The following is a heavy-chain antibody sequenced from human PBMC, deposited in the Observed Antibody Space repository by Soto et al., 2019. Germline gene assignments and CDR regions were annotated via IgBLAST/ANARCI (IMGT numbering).Heavy chain of an antibody. CDR1: GYTFTKYD. D-gene: IGHD2-2*02. J-gene: IGHJ5*01. Sequence: QVQLGQSGAEVKTPGASVKVSCKASGYTFTKYDMNWVRQAPGQGLEWMGWMNPTSGNTGYAQKFQGRLTMTWDTAIGIALMELSSLRNEDTAVYYCARSAGHTFNWLDSWGQGTLVTVSA. CDR3: ARSAGHTFNWLDS. CDR2: MNPTSGNT. V-gene: IGHV1-8*01.